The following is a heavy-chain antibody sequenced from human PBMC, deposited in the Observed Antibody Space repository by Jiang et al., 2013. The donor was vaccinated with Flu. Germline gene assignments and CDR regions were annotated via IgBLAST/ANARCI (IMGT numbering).Heavy chain of an antibody. CDR3: AIPHITMIVVVITGVYYYYGMDV. CDR1: GDSVSSNSAA. V-gene: IGHV6-1*01. J-gene: IGHJ6*02. D-gene: IGHD3-22*01. Sequence: SQTLSLTCAISGDSVSSNSAAWNWIRQSPSRGLEWLGRTYYRSKWYNDYAVSVKSRITINPDTSKNQFSLQLNSVTPEDTAVYYCAIPHITMIVVVITGVYYYYGMDVWGQGTTVTVSS. CDR2: TYYRSKWYN.